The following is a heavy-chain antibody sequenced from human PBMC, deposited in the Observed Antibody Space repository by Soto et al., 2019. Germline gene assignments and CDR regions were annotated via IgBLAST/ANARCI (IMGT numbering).Heavy chain of an antibody. CDR1: GYTFTNFG. CDR3: ARVPRGGSCCGMDV. V-gene: IGHV1-18*01. CDR2: ISAYNGNT. D-gene: IGHD2-15*01. J-gene: IGHJ6*02. Sequence: ASVKVSCKASGYTFTNFGISWVRQAPGQGLEWMGWISAYNGNTNYAQKFQGRVTMTTDTSTSTAYMEVRSLRFEDTAVYYCARVPRGGSCCGMDVWGQGTTVTVSS.